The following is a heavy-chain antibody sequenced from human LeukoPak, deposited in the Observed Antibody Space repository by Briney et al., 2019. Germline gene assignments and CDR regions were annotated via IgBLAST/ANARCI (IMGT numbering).Heavy chain of an antibody. CDR2: INHSGST. CDR3: ARGTMTTVTYYFDY. J-gene: IGHJ4*02. CDR1: GGSFSGYY. D-gene: IGHD4-17*01. Sequence: PSETLSLTCAVYGGSFSGYYWSWIRQPPGKGLEWIGEINHSGSTNYIPPLKSRVTISVDTSKNQFSLKLSSVTAADTAVYYCARGTMTTVTYYFDYWGQGTLVTVSS. V-gene: IGHV4-34*01.